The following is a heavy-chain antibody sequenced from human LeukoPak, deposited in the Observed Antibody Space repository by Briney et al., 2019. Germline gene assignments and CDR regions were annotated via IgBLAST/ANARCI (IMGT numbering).Heavy chain of an antibody. CDR1: GGSFSGYY. D-gene: IGHD2-15*01. Sequence: SETLSLTCAVYGGSFSGYYWSWIRQPPGKGLEWIGEINHSGSTNYNRSLKSRVTISVDTSKNQFSLKLSSVTAADTAVYYCARDFSEGNYYYMDVWGKGTTVTVSS. CDR3: ARDFSEGNYYYMDV. J-gene: IGHJ6*03. V-gene: IGHV4-34*01. CDR2: INHSGST.